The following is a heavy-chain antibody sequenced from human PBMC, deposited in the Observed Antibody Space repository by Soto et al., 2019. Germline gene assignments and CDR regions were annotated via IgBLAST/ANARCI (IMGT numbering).Heavy chain of an antibody. V-gene: IGHV5-51*01. CDR1: GYNFAGYW. D-gene: IGHD3-3*01. CDR3: TRQYDFWSGYYNPRGYNWFDP. Sequence: PGESLKISCKGSGYNFAGYWIAWGRQMPGKGLELMGIIYPSDSDTRYRPSFQGQVTISADKSISTAYLQWSSLKASDTAMYYCTRQYDFWSGYYNPRGYNWFDPWGQGPLVTVSS. J-gene: IGHJ5*02. CDR2: IYPSDSDT.